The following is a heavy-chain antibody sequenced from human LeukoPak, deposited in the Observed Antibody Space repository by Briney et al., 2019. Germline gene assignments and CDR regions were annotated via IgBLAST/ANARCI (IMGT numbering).Heavy chain of an antibody. CDR1: GGSISSYY. Sequence: SETLSLTCTVSGGSISSYYWSWIRQPPGKGLEWIGYIYYSGSTNYNPSLKSRVTISVDTSKNQFSLKLSSVTAADTAVYYCARDGKTAEDFVDYWGQGTLVTVSS. CDR2: IYYSGST. V-gene: IGHV4-59*01. J-gene: IGHJ4*02. CDR3: ARDGKTAEDFVDY. D-gene: IGHD2-2*01.